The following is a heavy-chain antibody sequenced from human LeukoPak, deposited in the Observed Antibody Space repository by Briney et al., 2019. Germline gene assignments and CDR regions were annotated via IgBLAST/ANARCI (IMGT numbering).Heavy chain of an antibody. CDR3: ARGSDILTGYPDENWFDP. CDR2: IYYSGST. D-gene: IGHD3-9*01. V-gene: IGHV4-59*01. Sequence: SETLSLTCSVSGGSIGYYYWSWIRQPPGKGLEWLGYIYYSGSTNYNPSLKSRVTISVDTSRNQFSLKLSSVTAADTAVYYCARGSDILTGYPDENWFDPWGQGTLVTVSS. J-gene: IGHJ5*02. CDR1: GGSIGYYY.